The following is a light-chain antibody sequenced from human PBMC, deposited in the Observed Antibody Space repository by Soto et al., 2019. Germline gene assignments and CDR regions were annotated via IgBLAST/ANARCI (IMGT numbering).Light chain of an antibody. V-gene: IGKV3-20*01. CDR2: AAS. J-gene: IGKJ5*01. CDR3: QQYGSTPSIT. CDR1: QSVTSNY. Sequence: EIVLTQSPGTLSLSPGERATLSCRASQSVTSNYLAWYQLKPGQAPRLLIYAASNTATGIPDRFSGSGSGTDFTLSISRLEPEDFAGYYCQQYGSTPSITFGQGTRLEIK.